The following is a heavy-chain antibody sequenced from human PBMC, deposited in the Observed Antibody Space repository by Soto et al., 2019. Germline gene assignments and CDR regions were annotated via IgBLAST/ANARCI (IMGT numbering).Heavy chain of an antibody. D-gene: IGHD3-3*01. J-gene: IGHJ6*02. CDR3: AKNLRSDYDFWSGYYVGSDYYYGMDV. Sequence: PGGSLRLSCAASGFTFSSYAMSWVRQAPGRGLEWVSAISGSGGSTYYADSVKGRFTISGDNSKNTLYLQMNSLRAEDTAVYYCAKNLRSDYDFWSGYYVGSDYYYGMDVWGQGTTVTVSS. CDR2: ISGSGGST. CDR1: GFTFSSYA. V-gene: IGHV3-23*01.